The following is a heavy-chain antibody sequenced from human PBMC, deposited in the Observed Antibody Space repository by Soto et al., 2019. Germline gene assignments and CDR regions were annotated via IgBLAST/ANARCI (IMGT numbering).Heavy chain of an antibody. CDR1: GGSISSSNW. D-gene: IGHD3-10*01. V-gene: IGHV4-4*02. CDR2: IYHSGST. Sequence: SEILSLTCAVSGGSISSSNWWSWVRQPPGKGLEWIGEIYHSGSTNYNPSLKSRVTISVDKSKNQFSLKLSSVTAADTAVYYCASITMVRGVMYSFFHYWGQGTLVTSPQ. CDR3: ASITMVRGVMYSFFHY. J-gene: IGHJ4*02.